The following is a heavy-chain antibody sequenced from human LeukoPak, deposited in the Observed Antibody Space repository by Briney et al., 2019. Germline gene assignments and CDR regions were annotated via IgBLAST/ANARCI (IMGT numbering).Heavy chain of an antibody. CDR1: GYTFTSYG. V-gene: IGHV1-18*01. CDR3: ARDRELRDFWSGYYILGVVPYYFDY. J-gene: IGHJ4*02. CDR2: ISAYNGNT. Sequence: GASVKVSCKASGYTFTSYGISWERQAPGQGLEWMGWISAYNGNTNYAQKLQGRVTMTTDTSTSTAYMELRSLRSDDTAVYYCARDRELRDFWSGYYILGVVPYYFDYWGQGTLVTVSS. D-gene: IGHD3-3*01.